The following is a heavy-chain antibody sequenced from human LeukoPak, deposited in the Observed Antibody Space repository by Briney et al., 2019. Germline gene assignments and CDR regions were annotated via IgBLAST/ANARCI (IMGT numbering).Heavy chain of an antibody. CDR3: ARVGITAATADY. V-gene: IGHV1-46*01. D-gene: IGHD6-25*01. CDR1: GYTFTGYY. J-gene: IGHJ4*02. CDR2: INTRGGST. Sequence: ASVKVSCKASGYTFTGYYMHWVRQAPGQGPEWMGIINTRGGSTDYAQKFQGGVTMTSDTSTSTIYMELNSLRSDDTAVYFCARVGITAATADYWGQGTLVTVSS.